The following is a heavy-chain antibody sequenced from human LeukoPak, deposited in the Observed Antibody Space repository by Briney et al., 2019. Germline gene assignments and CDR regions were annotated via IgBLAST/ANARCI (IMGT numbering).Heavy chain of an antibody. V-gene: IGHV4-4*02. CDR2: IYYSGST. Sequence: SETLSLTCAVSGGSISSSNWWSWIRQPPGKGLEWIGYIYYSGSTNYNPSLKSRVTISVDTSKNQFSLKLSSVTAADTAVYYCAREGCSSTSCYFDYWGQGTLVTVSS. CDR1: GGSISSSNW. D-gene: IGHD2-2*01. CDR3: AREGCSSTSCYFDY. J-gene: IGHJ4*02.